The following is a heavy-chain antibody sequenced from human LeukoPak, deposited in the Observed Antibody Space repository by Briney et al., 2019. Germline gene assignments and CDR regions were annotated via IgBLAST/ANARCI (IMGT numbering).Heavy chain of an antibody. D-gene: IGHD5-12*01. CDR3: AKDGYSAYGSVDY. CDR2: ISYDGKDK. J-gene: IGHJ4*02. CDR1: GFTFSTYS. Sequence: PGGSLSLSCAASGFTFSTYSMNWVRQAPGKGLEWVAVISYDGKDKYCADSVKGRFTIYRDNSKNTLYLQMNNLRAADTAVYYCAKDGYSAYGSVDYWGQGTLVTVSS. V-gene: IGHV3-30*18.